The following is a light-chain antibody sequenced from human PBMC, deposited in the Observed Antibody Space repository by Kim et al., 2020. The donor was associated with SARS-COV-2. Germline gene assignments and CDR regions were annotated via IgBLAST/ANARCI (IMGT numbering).Light chain of an antibody. CDR2: NDN. CDR3: SAWDDALNGDWL. Sequence: QSVLTQPPSASGTPGQRVTISCSGSSSNIGSNTVTWYKQLPGTAPKLLIYNDNQRPSGVPDRFSGSKSGTSASLAFSGLQSDDEADYYCSAWDDALNGDWLFGGGTQLTVL. V-gene: IGLV1-44*01. J-gene: IGLJ3*02. CDR1: SSNIGSNT.